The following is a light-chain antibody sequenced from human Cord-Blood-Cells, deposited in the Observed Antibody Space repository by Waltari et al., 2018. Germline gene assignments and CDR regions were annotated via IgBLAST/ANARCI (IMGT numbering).Light chain of an antibody. CDR3: QSADSSGTYVV. CDR2: KDR. Sequence: SYELTQPPSVSVSPGQTARITCSGDALPKQYAYWYQQKPGQAPVLGIYKDRERPSGIPARFSGSSSGTNVTLTSSGVQAEDEADYYCQSADSSGTYVVFGGGTKLTVL. CDR1: ALPKQY. V-gene: IGLV3-25*03. J-gene: IGLJ2*01.